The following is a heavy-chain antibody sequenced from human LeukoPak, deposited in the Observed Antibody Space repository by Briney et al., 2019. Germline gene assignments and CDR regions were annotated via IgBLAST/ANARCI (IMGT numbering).Heavy chain of an antibody. D-gene: IGHD6-13*01. V-gene: IGHV3-21*01. Sequence: PGGSLRLSCAGSGLNFSSYSMSGVRQAPLKGLEFVSSISSSSSFIYYADSVKGRFTISRDDAKKSLSLQMNSLRADDTAVYYCARGYSSSWYLDWGQGTLVTVSS. CDR2: ISSSSSFI. CDR3: ARGYSSSWYLD. J-gene: IGHJ4*02. CDR1: GLNFSSYS.